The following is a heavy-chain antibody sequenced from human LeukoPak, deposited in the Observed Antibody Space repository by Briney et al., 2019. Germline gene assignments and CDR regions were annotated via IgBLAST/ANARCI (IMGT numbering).Heavy chain of an antibody. D-gene: IGHD3-10*01. CDR2: ISGSDDST. V-gene: IGHV3-23*01. Sequence: GGSLRLSCAASGFTFSSYAMSWVRQAPGKGLEWVSSISGSDDSTYYADSVKGRFTISRDNSKNTVYLQMNSLRAEDTAVYYCARLPRGDYWGQGTLVTVSS. CDR1: GFTFSSYA. J-gene: IGHJ4*02. CDR3: ARLPRGDY.